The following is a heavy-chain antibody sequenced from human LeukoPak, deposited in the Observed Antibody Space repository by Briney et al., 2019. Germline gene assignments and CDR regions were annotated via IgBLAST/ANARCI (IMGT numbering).Heavy chain of an antibody. CDR1: GGSISSRSYY. Sequence: SETLSLTCTVSGGSISSRSYYWGWIRQPPGKGLEWIGIIYYSGSTYSNPSLRSRVTISVDTSKNQFSLKLSSVTAADTAVYYCARRSIVVVPAAIDNAFDIWGQGTMVTVSS. D-gene: IGHD2-2*02. CDR2: IYYSGST. J-gene: IGHJ3*02. V-gene: IGHV4-39*01. CDR3: ARRSIVVVPAAIDNAFDI.